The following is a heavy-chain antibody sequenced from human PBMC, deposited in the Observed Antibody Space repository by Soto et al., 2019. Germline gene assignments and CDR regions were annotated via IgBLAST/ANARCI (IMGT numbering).Heavy chain of an antibody. CDR2: TYYRSKWYN. J-gene: IGHJ6*02. V-gene: IGHV6-1*01. CDR1: VDIVSSNSAA. D-gene: IGHD6-6*01. Sequence: HSQTLSLTCAISVDIVSSNSAAWNCIRQSPSRGLEWLGRTYYRSKWYNDYAVSVKSRITINPDTSKNQFSLQLNSVTPEDTAVYYCARDLRLYYSSSQRAYYYGMDVWGQGTTVTVSS. CDR3: ARDLRLYYSSSQRAYYYGMDV.